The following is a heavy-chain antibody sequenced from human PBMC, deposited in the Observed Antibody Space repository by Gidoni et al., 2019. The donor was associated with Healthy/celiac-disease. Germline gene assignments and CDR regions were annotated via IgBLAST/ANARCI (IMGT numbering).Heavy chain of an antibody. V-gene: IGHV4-34*01. J-gene: IGHJ3*02. CDR1: GGSFSGYS. D-gene: IGHD2-21*01. CDR3: ARGSGPDWAFDI. CDR2: INHTGST. Sequence: QVQLQQWGAGLLKPAETLSLTCAVYGGSFSGYSWSWFRQPPGKGLAWIGEINHTGSTNYSPSLNSRFTISVDTSKNQFSMKLSPVTAADTAVYYGARGSGPDWAFDIWGQGTLVTVSS.